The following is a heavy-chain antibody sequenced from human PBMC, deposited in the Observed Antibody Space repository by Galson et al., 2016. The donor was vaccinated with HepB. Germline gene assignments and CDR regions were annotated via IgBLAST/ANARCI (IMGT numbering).Heavy chain of an antibody. J-gene: IGHJ4*02. CDR2: IKQDGSEK. CDR1: GFTFISYW. V-gene: IGHV3-7*05. CDR3: ACPTGGNWTDY. Sequence: SLRLSCAASGFTFISYWMAWVRQAPGKGLEWVANIKQDGSEKYYVDSVKGRFTISRDNAKNSLYLQMNSLRVEDTAVYYCACPTGGNWTDYWGQGTLVTVSS. D-gene: IGHD1-1*01.